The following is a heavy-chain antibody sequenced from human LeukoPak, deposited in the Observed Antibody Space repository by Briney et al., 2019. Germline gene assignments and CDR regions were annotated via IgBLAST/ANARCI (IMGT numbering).Heavy chain of an antibody. D-gene: IGHD4-17*01. V-gene: IGHV3-21*01. J-gene: IGHJ4*02. CDR2: ISSSSSYI. CDR3: ARMEDYGDSKSDY. CDR1: GFTFSSYS. Sequence: PGGSPRLSCAASGFTFSSYSMNWVRQAPGKGLEWVSSISSSSSYIYYADSVKGRFTISRDNAKNSLYLQMNSLRAEDTAVYYCARMEDYGDSKSDYWGQGTLVTVSS.